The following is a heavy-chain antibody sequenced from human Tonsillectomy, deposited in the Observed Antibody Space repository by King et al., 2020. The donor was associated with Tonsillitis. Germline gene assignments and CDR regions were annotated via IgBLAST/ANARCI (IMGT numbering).Heavy chain of an antibody. Sequence: VQLVESGGGLVQPGRSLRLSCAASGFTFDDYAMHWVRQAPGKGLEWVSGISWNSGSIGYADSVKGRFTISRDNAKNSLYLQMNSLRPEDTALYYCAKEHLVRAYGLHVWGQGTTVTIS. CDR2: ISWNSGSI. CDR1: GFTFDDYA. J-gene: IGHJ6*02. CDR3: AKEHLVRAYGLHV. D-gene: IGHD3-10*01. V-gene: IGHV3-9*01.